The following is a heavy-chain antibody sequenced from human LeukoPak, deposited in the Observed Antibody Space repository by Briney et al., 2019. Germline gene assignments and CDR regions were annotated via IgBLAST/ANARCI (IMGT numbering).Heavy chain of an antibody. V-gene: IGHV3-23*01. CDR1: GFTFSSYA. CDR2: ISGSGRGT. J-gene: IGHJ4*02. Sequence: GGSLRLSCAASGFTFSSYAMSWVRQVPGKGLVWVSAISGSGRGTFYADSVKGRFTISRDNAKKSLYLQMNSLRAEDTAVYYCARWDDSSGYYPYYFDYWGQGTLVTVSS. CDR3: ARWDDSSGYYPYYFDY. D-gene: IGHD3-22*01.